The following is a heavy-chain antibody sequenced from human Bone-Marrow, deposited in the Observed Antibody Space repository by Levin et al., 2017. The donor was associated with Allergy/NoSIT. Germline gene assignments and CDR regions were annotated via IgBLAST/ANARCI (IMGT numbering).Heavy chain of an antibody. J-gene: IGHJ3*01. CDR2: IYHTGIT. V-gene: IGHV4-38-2*01. Sequence: SQTLSLPCAVSGYSIPSGYYWVWVRQSPGKGLEWLGSIYHTGITYYNPSLKSRLSISLDTSKNYFSLRLTSVTVADTAVYYCANGGSLLNDVFDVWGQGTMVNVSS. D-gene: IGHD3-16*01. CDR3: ANGGSLLNDVFDV. CDR1: GYSIPSGYY.